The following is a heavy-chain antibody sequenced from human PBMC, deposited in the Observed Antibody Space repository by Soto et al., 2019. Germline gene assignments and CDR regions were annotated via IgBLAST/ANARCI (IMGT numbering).Heavy chain of an antibody. V-gene: IGHV6-1*01. CDR1: GYSVSSNSAD. D-gene: IGHD1-7*01. J-gene: IGHJ6*03. Sequence: PSQTLSINCAISGYSVSSNSADWNWFRKSPSRGLEWLGRTYYRSRWYNDYAVSVKSRITVNPDTSKNQFSLHLNSVTPEDTAGYYCAGTTSLQWYYRDVWDTGTTVTVYS. CDR3: AGTTSLQWYYRDV. CDR2: TYYRSRWYN.